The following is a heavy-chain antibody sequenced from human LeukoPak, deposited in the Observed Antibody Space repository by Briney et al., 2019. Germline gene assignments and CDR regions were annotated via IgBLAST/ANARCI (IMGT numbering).Heavy chain of an antibody. CDR1: GFTFRDYT. J-gene: IGHJ4*02. V-gene: IGHV3-21*01. CDR3: AREVLIVVEPAANTIDY. D-gene: IGHD2-2*01. CDR2: INKGGSYM. Sequence: GGSLRLSCAASGFTFRDYTMNWVRQTPGKGLEWVSAINKGGSYMTYADSVKGRFTVSRDNAKNSLLLQMNNLRVEDTAVYFCAREVLIVVEPAANTIDYWGQGTRVTVSS.